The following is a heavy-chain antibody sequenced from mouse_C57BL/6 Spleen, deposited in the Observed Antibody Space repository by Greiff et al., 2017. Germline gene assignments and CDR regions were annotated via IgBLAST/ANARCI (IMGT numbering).Heavy chain of an antibody. CDR2: ISSCSSTI. D-gene: IGHD2-14*01. CDR1: GFTFSDYG. J-gene: IGHJ2*01. Sequence: EVTVVVSGGGLVKPGGSLTLSCAASGFTFSDYGMHLVRHAPETGLGLVAYISSCSSTIYYADTVKGRFTISRDNAKNTLFLQMSSLRSEDTAMYYCARGTPDYCDYWGQGTTLTVSS. V-gene: IGHV5-17*01. CDR3: ARGTPDYCDY.